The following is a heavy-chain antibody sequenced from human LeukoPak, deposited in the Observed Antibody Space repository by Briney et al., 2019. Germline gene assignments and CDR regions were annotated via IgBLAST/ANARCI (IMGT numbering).Heavy chain of an antibody. D-gene: IGHD2-2*01. Sequence: PGGSLRLSCAASGLIFSDYGMHWVRQAPGKGLERVTFIRYDGTNKYYADSVKGRFTISRDNSKNTLYLQMDSLRTEDTAVYYCAKDRYCSSTSCSFGTTWFDPWGQGTLVTVSS. CDR3: AKDRYCSSTSCSFGTTWFDP. J-gene: IGHJ5*02. CDR2: IRYDGTNK. V-gene: IGHV3-30*02. CDR1: GLIFSDYG.